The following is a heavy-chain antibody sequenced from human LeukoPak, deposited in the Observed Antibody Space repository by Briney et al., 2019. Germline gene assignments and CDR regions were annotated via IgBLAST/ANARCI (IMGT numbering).Heavy chain of an antibody. Sequence: GGSLRLSCAGSGFNFNYAWMTWLRQAPGKGLEWVGRTKSQRDGGATDYAAPVKSRFSLSRDDSRNTVFLQMTSLKTDDTGVYYCTTMVGSPTYWGQGALVAVSS. CDR2: TKSQRDGGAT. J-gene: IGHJ4*02. CDR1: GFNFNYAW. V-gene: IGHV3-15*01. D-gene: IGHD4-23*01. CDR3: TTMVGSPTY.